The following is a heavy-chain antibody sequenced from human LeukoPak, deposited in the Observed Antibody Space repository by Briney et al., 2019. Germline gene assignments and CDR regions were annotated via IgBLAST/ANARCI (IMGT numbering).Heavy chain of an antibody. CDR2: ISSGGSPI. D-gene: IGHD1-26*01. J-gene: IGHJ2*01. V-gene: IGHV3-48*03. CDR3: ARRSGTYSYFDL. CDR1: GFSFSSYQ. Sequence: GGSLRLSCAASGFSFSSYQMNWVRQAPGKGLEGVSYISSGGSPIYYADSVKGRLTISRDNAKNSLFLQMNSLRAEDTAVYHCARRSGTYSYFDLWGRGTLVTVSS.